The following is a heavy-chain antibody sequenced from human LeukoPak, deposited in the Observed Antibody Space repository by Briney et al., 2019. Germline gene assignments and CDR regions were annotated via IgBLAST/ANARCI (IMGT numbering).Heavy chain of an antibody. CDR2: IFGLDKNTT. CDR1: GFTFSNYA. J-gene: IGHJ3*02. CDR3: AREGQLWLQRGAFDI. Sequence: AGGSLRLSCEASGFTFSNYAMNWVRQAPGKGLEWVSIIFGLDKNTTYYADSVKGRFTVSRDNSKSTLYLQMNSLRAEDTAVYYCAREGQLWLQRGAFDIWGQGTMVTVSS. D-gene: IGHD5-18*01. V-gene: IGHV3-23*01.